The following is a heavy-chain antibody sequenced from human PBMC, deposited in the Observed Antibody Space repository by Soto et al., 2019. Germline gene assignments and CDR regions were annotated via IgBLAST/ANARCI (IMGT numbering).Heavy chain of an antibody. CDR3: IVGGDFDY. D-gene: IGHD1-26*01. J-gene: IGHJ4*02. CDR2: IKSKTSGGTA. V-gene: IGHV3-15*01. Sequence: GGSLRLSCAASGFTFSNAWMNWVRQAPGKGLEWVGRIKSKTSGGTADYAAPVTGRFTISRDDSKNTLYLQMNSLKTEDTAMYYCIVGGDFDYWGQGTPVTVSS. CDR1: GFTFSNAW.